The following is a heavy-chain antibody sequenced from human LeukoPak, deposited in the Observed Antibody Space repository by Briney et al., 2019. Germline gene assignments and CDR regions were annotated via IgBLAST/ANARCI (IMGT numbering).Heavy chain of an antibody. CDR1: GFTFSSYW. Sequence: GGSLRLSCAASGFTFSSYWLHWVRQAPGKGLVWVSRTNTDGSSTTYADSVKGRFTISRDNAKNTVDLQMNSLRGEDTAVYYCGKAREYFGVDTIDCWGQGTLVTVSP. D-gene: IGHD3-3*01. V-gene: IGHV3-74*01. CDR2: TNTDGSST. CDR3: GKAREYFGVDTIDC. J-gene: IGHJ4*02.